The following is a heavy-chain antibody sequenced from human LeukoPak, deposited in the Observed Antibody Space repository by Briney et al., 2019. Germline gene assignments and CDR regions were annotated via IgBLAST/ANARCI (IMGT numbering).Heavy chain of an antibody. J-gene: IGHJ3*01. D-gene: IGHD3-10*01. CDR3: ARDLGRRVGV. CDR2: FYYSGST. Sequence: PSETLSLTCTVSGGSMSSYYWSWLRRPPGKGLEWSGYFYYSGSTNYNPSLKSRVTISVDTSKNQFSLKLSSVAAADTAVYYCARDLGRRVGVWGQGTMVTVSS. V-gene: IGHV4-59*01. CDR1: GGSMSSYY.